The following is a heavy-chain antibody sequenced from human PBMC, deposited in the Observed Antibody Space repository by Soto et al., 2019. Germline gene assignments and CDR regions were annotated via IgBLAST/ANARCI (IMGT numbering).Heavy chain of an antibody. CDR3: ARDRDIVVVKAHVPMAFDP. CDR2: ISYDGSNK. J-gene: IGHJ5*02. CDR1: GFTFSSYA. D-gene: IGHD2-2*01. Sequence: GGSLRLSCAASGFTFSSYAMHWVRQAPGKGLEWVAVISYDGSNKYYADSVKGRFTISRDNSKNTLYLQMNSLRAEDTAAYYCARDRDIVVVKAHVPMAFDPWGQGTLVTAPQ. V-gene: IGHV3-30-3*01.